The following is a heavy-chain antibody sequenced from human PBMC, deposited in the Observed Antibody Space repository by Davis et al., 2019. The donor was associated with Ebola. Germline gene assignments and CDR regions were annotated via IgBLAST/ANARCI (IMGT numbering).Heavy chain of an antibody. CDR3: ARDYGGYSGYDYFDY. CDR1: GYTFTSYA. J-gene: IGHJ4*02. V-gene: IGHV1-3*01. CDR2: INAGNGNT. D-gene: IGHD5-12*01. Sequence: AASVKVSCKASGYTFTSYAMHWVRQAPGQRLEWMGWINAGNGNTKYSQKFQGRVTITRDTSASTAYMELSSLRSEDTAVYYCARDYGGYSGYDYFDYWGQGTLVTVSS.